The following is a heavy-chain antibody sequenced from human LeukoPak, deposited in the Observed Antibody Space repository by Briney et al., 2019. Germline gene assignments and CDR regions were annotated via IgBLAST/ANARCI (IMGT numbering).Heavy chain of an antibody. Sequence: KSSETLSLTCTVSGGSISGYYWTWIRQLPGKGLEWIGYIYNSGITNYNPSLKSRVTVSVDTSKNQFSLRLTSVTAADTAVYYCARSVPSLDYLFDSWGHGTLVTLSS. CDR2: IYNSGIT. CDR1: GGSISGYY. V-gene: IGHV4-59*08. J-gene: IGHJ5*01. CDR3: ARSVPSLDYLFDS. D-gene: IGHD4-11*01.